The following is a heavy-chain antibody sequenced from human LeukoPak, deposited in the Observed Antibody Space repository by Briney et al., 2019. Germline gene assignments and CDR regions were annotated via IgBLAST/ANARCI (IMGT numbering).Heavy chain of an antibody. D-gene: IGHD5-12*01. CDR3: ARKSGYARDY. CDR1: GESFSGYF. J-gene: IGHJ4*02. V-gene: IGHV4-34*01. CDR2: ISHSGSTS. Sequence: PSETLSLTCAVYGESFSGYFWNWIRQPPGKGLEWIGEISHSGSTSNHNPSLKSRVTMSVDTSKNQFSLKLSSVTAADTAVYYCARKSGYARDYWGQGNLVTVSS.